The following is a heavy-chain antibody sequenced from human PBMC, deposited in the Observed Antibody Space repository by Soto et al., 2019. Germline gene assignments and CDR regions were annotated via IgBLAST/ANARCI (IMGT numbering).Heavy chain of an antibody. CDR2: IYHSGST. Sequence: SETLSLTCAVSGGSISSSNWWSWVRQPPGKGLEWIGEIYHSGSTNYNPSLKSRVTISVDKSKNQFSLKLSSVTAADTAVYYCARGDYDSSGYYPQWGQGTLVTVSS. CDR1: GGSISSSNW. CDR3: ARGDYDSSGYYPQ. J-gene: IGHJ4*02. V-gene: IGHV4-4*02. D-gene: IGHD3-22*01.